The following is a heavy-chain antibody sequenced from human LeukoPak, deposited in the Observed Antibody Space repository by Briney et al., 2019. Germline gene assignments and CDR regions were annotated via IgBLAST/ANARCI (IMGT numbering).Heavy chain of an antibody. CDR1: GFTVSSNY. J-gene: IGHJ4*02. V-gene: IGHV3-66*01. CDR2: IYSGGST. Sequence: GGSLRLSCAASGFTVSSNYMSWVRQAPGKGLEWVSVIYSGGSTYYADSVKGRFTISRDNSKNTLYLQMNSLRAEDTAVYYCARERLYQRDFDHWGQGTLVTVSS. CDR3: ARERLYQRDFDH. D-gene: IGHD2-2*02.